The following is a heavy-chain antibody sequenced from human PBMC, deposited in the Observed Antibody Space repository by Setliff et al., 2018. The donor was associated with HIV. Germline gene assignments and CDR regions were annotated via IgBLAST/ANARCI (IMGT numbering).Heavy chain of an antibody. CDR1: GFTFTKYG. CDR3: SAFEM. Sequence: GGSLRLSCVTSGFTFTKYGLHWVRQAPGKGLEWVAVISYDGGRKDDAESVNGRFTISRDDSKSTLYLQMKSLRVEDTAVYYCSAFEMWGQGTMVTVSS. V-gene: IGHV3-33*08. J-gene: IGHJ3*02. CDR2: ISYDGGRK.